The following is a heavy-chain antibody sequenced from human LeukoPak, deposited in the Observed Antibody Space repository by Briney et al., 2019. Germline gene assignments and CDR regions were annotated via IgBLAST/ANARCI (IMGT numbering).Heavy chain of an antibody. V-gene: IGHV4-34*01. CDR2: INRSGST. CDR3: ALRIGYSSGWYS. Sequence: SETLSLTCAVYGGSFSGYYWSWIRQPPGKGLEWIGEINRSGSTNYNPSLKSRVTISVDTSKNQFSLKLSSVTAADTAVYYCALRIGYSSGWYSWGQGTLVTVSS. D-gene: IGHD6-19*01. J-gene: IGHJ4*02. CDR1: GGSFSGYY.